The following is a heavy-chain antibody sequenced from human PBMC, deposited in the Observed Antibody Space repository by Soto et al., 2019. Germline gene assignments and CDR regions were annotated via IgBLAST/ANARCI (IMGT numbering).Heavy chain of an antibody. D-gene: IGHD2-21*01. V-gene: IGHV4-61*08. CDR1: GTSVNSGAYY. CDR2: IYYTGRT. CDR3: AREGGDDAFDI. Sequence: SETLSLTCTVSGTSVNSGAYYWSWIRQPPGKGLEWIGNIYYTGRTSYNPSFRSRVTLSIDTSKNQFSLNLNSVTAADTAVYYCAREGGDDAFDIWGQGTTVTVSS. J-gene: IGHJ3*02.